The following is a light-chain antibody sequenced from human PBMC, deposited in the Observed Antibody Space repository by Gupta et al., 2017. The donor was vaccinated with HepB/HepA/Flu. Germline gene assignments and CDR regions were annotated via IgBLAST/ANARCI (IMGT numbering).Light chain of an antibody. CDR2: GNS. Sequence: QSVLTQPPSVSGAPGLGVTISCPGSSSNIGAGYDVHWYQQLPGTAPKLLIYGNSNRPSGVPDRFSGSKSGTSASMAITGLQAEDEADYDCQSFDSSLSVHVVFGGGTKLTVL. V-gene: IGLV1-40*01. J-gene: IGLJ2*01. CDR1: SSNIGAGYD. CDR3: QSFDSSLSVHVV.